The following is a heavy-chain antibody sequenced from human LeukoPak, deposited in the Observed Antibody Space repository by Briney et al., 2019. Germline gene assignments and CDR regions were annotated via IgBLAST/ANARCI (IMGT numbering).Heavy chain of an antibody. V-gene: IGHV4-30-2*01. Sequence: SETLSLTCAVSGGSISSGGYSWSWIRQPPGKGLEWIGYIYHSGSTYYNPSLKSRVTISVDRSKNQFSLKLSSVTAADTAVYYCARIDIVVVPAASARSGWFDPWGQGTLVTVSS. CDR1: GGSISSGGYS. CDR3: ARIDIVVVPAASARSGWFDP. D-gene: IGHD2-2*01. J-gene: IGHJ5*02. CDR2: IYHSGST.